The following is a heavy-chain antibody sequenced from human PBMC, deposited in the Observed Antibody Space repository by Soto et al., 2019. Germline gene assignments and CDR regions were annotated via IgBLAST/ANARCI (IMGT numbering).Heavy chain of an antibody. CDR2: IYYSGST. CDR3: ARVQQQLVYYYYYMDV. D-gene: IGHD6-13*01. CDR1: GGSISSYY. J-gene: IGHJ6*03. Sequence: SETLSLTCTVSGGSISSYYWSWIRQPPGKGLEWIGYIYYSGSTNYNPSLKSRVTISVDTSKNQFSLKLSSVTAADTAVYYCARVQQQLVYYYYYMDVWGKGTTVTVSS. V-gene: IGHV4-59*01.